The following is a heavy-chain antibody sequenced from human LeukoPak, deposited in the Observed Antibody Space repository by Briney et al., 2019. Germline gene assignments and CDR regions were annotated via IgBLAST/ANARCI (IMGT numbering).Heavy chain of an antibody. J-gene: IGHJ3*02. CDR1: GGSISSYY. CDR3: TRAWQQLAYGCDI. D-gene: IGHD6-13*01. Sequence: KPSETLSLTCTVSGGSISSYYWIWIRQPAEKGLEWIGLIYTSGNTKYNPSLRSRVTMSVDTSKNQFSLKLTSVTAADTAMYYCTRAWQQLAYGCDIWGQGTMVTVSS. V-gene: IGHV4-4*07. CDR2: IYTSGNT.